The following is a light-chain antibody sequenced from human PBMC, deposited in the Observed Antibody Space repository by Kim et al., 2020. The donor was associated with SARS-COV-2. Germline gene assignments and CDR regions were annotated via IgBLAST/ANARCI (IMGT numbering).Light chain of an antibody. V-gene: IGKV1-5*03. Sequence: PSPSTLSASVGDSVTMTCRASQTISSRMAWYQQKPGKVPTLLIYEASTLESGVPSRFSGSRSGTEFTLTISSLQPDDFATYYCQQYNDYSATFGQGTKLEI. J-gene: IGKJ2*01. CDR1: QTISSR. CDR3: QQYNDYSAT. CDR2: EAS.